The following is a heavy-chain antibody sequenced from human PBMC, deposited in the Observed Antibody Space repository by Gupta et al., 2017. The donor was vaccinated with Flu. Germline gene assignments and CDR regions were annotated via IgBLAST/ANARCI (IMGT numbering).Heavy chain of an antibody. CDR1: GFDFNSYE. Sequence: EVLLVESGGGLLQPGGHLRLSCTSSGFDFNSYEMSWVRQAPGRGLEWVAFISSSAVTYYTDPVRGRFTISRDNAINLLYLQMSSLRGEDTAVYYCARGHWDNWGQGTLVTGAS. J-gene: IGHJ4*02. CDR3: ARGHWDN. V-gene: IGHV3-48*03. CDR2: ISSSAVT.